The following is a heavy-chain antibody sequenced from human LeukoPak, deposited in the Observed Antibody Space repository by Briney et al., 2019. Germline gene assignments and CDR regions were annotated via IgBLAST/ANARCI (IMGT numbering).Heavy chain of an antibody. V-gene: IGHV4-39*07. D-gene: IGHD3-3*01. CDR1: GGSISSSSYY. CDR2: IYYSGST. CDR3: ARSPSYFGIL. J-gene: IGHJ4*02. Sequence: SETLSLTCTVSGGSISSSSYYWGWIRQPPGKGLEWIGSIYYSGSTNYNPSLKSRVTISVDTSKNQFSLKLSSVTAADTAVYYCARSPSYFGILWGQGTLVTVSS.